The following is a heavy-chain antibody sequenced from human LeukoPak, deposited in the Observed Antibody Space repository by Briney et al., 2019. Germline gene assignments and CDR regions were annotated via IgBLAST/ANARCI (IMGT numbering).Heavy chain of an antibody. CDR3: VRSFTHWWWFDP. CDR2: IWSDGSEI. J-gene: IGHJ5*02. D-gene: IGHD2-8*02. Sequence: PGTSLRLSCAASGFTFSSYGMPWVRQAPGKGLEWVAVIWSDGSEIHYADSVEGRFTISRDNSENMMYLQMNNLRAEDTAVYYCVRSFTHWWWFDPWGQGTLVTVSS. CDR1: GFTFSSYG. V-gene: IGHV3-33*01.